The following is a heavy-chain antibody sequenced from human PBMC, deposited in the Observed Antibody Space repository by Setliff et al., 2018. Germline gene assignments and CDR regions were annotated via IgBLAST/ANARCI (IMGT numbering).Heavy chain of an antibody. Sequence: SCAVYDGSFSHYYWSWIRQPPGKGLEWIGEINHYGSTKYKSSLRGRVTISLDTAENQFSLKLTSVTAADTAVYYCARRWNFGPYGSGIHDGFDMWGQGTMVTVSS. CDR1: DGSFSHYY. CDR2: INHYGST. D-gene: IGHD3-10*01. J-gene: IGHJ3*02. V-gene: IGHV4-34*01. CDR3: ARRWNFGPYGSGIHDGFDM.